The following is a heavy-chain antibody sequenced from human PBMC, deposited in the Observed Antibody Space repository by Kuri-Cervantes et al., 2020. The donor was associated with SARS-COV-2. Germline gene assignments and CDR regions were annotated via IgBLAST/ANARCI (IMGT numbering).Heavy chain of an antibody. CDR1: GASISSYY. CDR2: VYTSGIT. Sequence: GSLRLSCAVSGASISSYYWNWIRQPAGKGLEWIGRVYTSGITNYNPSLKSRVTMSVDTSNNQFSLKLNSVTAADTAVYYCARSFMAASYFDYWGQGILVTVSS. V-gene: IGHV4-4*07. CDR3: ARSFMAASYFDY. D-gene: IGHD6-25*01. J-gene: IGHJ4*02.